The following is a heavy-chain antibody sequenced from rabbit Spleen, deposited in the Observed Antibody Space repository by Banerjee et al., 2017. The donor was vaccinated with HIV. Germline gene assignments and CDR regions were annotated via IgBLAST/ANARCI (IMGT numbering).Heavy chain of an antibody. CDR1: GFSFSNKAV. CDR3: ARARDTVDDVGDYARLDL. J-gene: IGHJ3*01. CDR2: INVVTGKA. Sequence: QEQLVESGGGLVQPEGSLKLSCKASGFSFSNKAVMCWVRQAPGKGLEWIACINVVTGKAVYASWAKGRFTFSKTSSTTVTLQMTSLTAADTATYFCARARDTVDDVGDYARLDLWGQGTLVTVS. D-gene: IGHD2-1*01. V-gene: IGHV1S45*01.